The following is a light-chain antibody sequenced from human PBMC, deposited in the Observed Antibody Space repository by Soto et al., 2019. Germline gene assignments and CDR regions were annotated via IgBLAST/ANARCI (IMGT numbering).Light chain of an antibody. CDR1: QSVNSN. Sequence: ETVMTQSPATLSVSPEERATLSCRASQSVNSNLAWYQQKLGQAPRVLIYGASTRATGIPDRFSGSGSGTEFILTISSLQSEDFAVYYCQEYNTWPWTFGQGTKVEIK. V-gene: IGKV3-15*01. CDR2: GAS. J-gene: IGKJ1*01. CDR3: QEYNTWPWT.